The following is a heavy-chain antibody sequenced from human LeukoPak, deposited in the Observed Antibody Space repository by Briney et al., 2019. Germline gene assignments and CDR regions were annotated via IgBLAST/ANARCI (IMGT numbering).Heavy chain of an antibody. CDR1: GYSFSSYW. Sequence: GEPLKISCKGSGYSFSSYWIAWVRQMPGKGLEWMGIIYPGDSDTRYSPSFEGQVTISADKSISTAYLQWRSLKASDTAMYYCAKSPSGFTYGRNWLDPWGQGTLVTVSS. CDR2: IYPGDSDT. J-gene: IGHJ5*02. V-gene: IGHV5-51*01. D-gene: IGHD3-22*01. CDR3: AKSPSGFTYGRNWLDP.